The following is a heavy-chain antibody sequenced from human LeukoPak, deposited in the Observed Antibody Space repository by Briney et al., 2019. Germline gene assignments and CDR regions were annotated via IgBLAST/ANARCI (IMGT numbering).Heavy chain of an antibody. D-gene: IGHD6-19*01. CDR3: AREAGDSSGWYNWFDP. CDR2: IKQDGSEK. CDR1: GFTFSGFS. J-gene: IGHJ5*02. V-gene: IGHV3-7*01. Sequence: GGSLRLSCAASGFTFSGFSMSWVRQSPTKGLEWVANIKQDGSEKNYVDSVKGRFTISRDNAKNSLYLQMNSLRAEDTAVYYCAREAGDSSGWYNWFDPWGQGTQVTVSS.